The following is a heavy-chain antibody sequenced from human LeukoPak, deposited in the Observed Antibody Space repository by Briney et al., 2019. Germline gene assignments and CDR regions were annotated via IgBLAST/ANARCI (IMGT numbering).Heavy chain of an antibody. CDR2: IIPIFGTA. Sequence: ALVKVSCKASGGTFSSYAISWVRQAPGQGLEWMGGIIPIFGTANYAQKFQGRVTITADESTSTAYMELSSLRSEDTAVYYCARAYRGYYDSSGYYFGYWGQGTLVTVSS. CDR3: ARAYRGYYDSSGYYFGY. CDR1: GGTFSSYA. J-gene: IGHJ4*02. D-gene: IGHD3-22*01. V-gene: IGHV1-69*13.